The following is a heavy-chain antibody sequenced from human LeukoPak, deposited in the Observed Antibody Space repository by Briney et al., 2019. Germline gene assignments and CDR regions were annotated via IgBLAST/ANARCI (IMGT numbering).Heavy chain of an antibody. D-gene: IGHD1-26*01. CDR2: IWYDGSNK. V-gene: IGHV3-33*01. J-gene: IGHJ3*02. CDR3: AREWGREPFDI. Sequence: GRSLRLSCAASGFTFSSYGMHWVRQAPGKGLEWVAVIWYDGSNKYYADSVKGRFTISRDNSKNTLYLQMNSLRAEDTAVYYCAREWGREPFDIWGQGTMVTVSS. CDR1: GFTFSSYG.